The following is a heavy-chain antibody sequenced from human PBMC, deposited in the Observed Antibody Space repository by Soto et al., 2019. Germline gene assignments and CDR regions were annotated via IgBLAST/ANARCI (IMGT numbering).Heavy chain of an antibody. CDR1: GFSFSSYG. Sequence: QVQLVESGGGVVQPGRSLRLSCAASGFSFSSYGIHWVRQAPGKGLEWVAVIWYDGSNEYYADSVKGRFSISRDNSKSTVYLQMNRVRAEDTAGYYWAKDRGGGAVVPDYWGQGTLVTVSS. CDR3: AKDRGGGAVVPDY. J-gene: IGHJ4*02. V-gene: IGHV3-33*06. CDR2: IWYDGSNE. D-gene: IGHD2-21*01.